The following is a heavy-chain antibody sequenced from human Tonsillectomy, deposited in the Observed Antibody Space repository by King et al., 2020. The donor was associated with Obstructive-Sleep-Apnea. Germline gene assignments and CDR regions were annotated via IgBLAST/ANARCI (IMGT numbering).Heavy chain of an antibody. CDR1: GFTFSSYG. D-gene: IGHD2-21*02. J-gene: IGHJ4*02. V-gene: IGHV3-33*06. CDR3: AKVPCGGDCYYFDY. CDR2: IWYDGRNK. Sequence: VQLVESGGGVVQPGRSLRLSCAASGFTFSSYGMHWVRQAPGKGLEWVAVIWYDGRNKYYADSVKGRFTISRDNSKNTLYLQMNSLRAEDTAVYYCAKVPCGGDCYYFDYWGQGTLVTVSS.